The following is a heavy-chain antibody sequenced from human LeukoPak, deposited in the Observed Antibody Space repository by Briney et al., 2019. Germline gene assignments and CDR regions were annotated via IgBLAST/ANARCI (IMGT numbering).Heavy chain of an antibody. CDR2: INCDGSST. CDR3: ARDHYSNFDD. V-gene: IGHV3-74*01. D-gene: IGHD4-4*01. J-gene: IGHJ4*02. Sequence: GGSLRLSCAASGFTFSSYWMHWVRQAPGKGLVWVSRINCDGSSTSYADSVKGRFTISRDNAKNTLYLQMNRLRAEDTAVYYCARDHYSNFDDWGQGTLVTVSS. CDR1: GFTFSSYW.